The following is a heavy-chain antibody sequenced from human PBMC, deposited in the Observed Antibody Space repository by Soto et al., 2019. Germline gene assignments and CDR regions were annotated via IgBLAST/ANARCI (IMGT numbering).Heavy chain of an antibody. CDR3: ARGVAGSGFDL. CDR1: GDSVSSNTAA. CDR2: TYYRSNWRH. Sequence: SQTLSLTCAISGDSVSSNTAAWNWIRSSPSRGLEWLGRTYYRSNWRHDYAVSVKSRITVSPDTSKNHFSLQLNSVTPDDTAVYYCARGVAGSGFDLWGQGTMVTVYS. J-gene: IGHJ4*02. D-gene: IGHD6-19*01. V-gene: IGHV6-1*01.